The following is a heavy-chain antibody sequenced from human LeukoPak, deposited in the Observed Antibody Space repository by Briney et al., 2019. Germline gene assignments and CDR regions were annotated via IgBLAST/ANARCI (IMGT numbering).Heavy chain of an antibody. D-gene: IGHD2-21*02. V-gene: IGHV4-34*01. CDR1: GGSFSGYY. CDR2: INRSGST. Sequence: PSETLSLTCAVYGGSFSGYYWSWIRQPPGKGLEWIGEINRSGSTNYNPSLKSRVTISVDTSKNQFSLKLSSVTAADTAVYYCARGLRRTAITYFQHWGQGTLVTVSS. CDR3: ARGLRRTAITYFQH. J-gene: IGHJ1*01.